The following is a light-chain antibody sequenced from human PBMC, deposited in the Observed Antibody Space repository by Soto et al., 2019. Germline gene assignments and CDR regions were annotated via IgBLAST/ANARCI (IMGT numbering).Light chain of an antibody. J-gene: IGKJ2*01. V-gene: IGKV3-20*01. Sequence: EIVLTQSPGTLSLSPGGRATLSCRASQTVSSTYLAWYQQKPGQAPRLLIYGASNRATGIPDRFSGSGSGTDFTLTINELEPEDFAVYYCQQYGSSSTFGQGTKLEIK. CDR1: QTVSSTY. CDR2: GAS. CDR3: QQYGSSST.